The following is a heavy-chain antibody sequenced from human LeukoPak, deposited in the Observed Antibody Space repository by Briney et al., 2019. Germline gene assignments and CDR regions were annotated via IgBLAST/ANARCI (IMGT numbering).Heavy chain of an antibody. J-gene: IGHJ4*02. CDR3: AKGERRLAGATNGVDY. CDR2: ISDSGGTT. CDR1: GFTFSSFA. V-gene: IGHV3-23*01. D-gene: IGHD1-26*01. Sequence: QPGGSLRLSCAVSGFTFSSFAMSWVRQPPGKGLEWLSVISDSGGTTFYADSVKGRFTISRDNSKNTLYLQINSLRAEDTAVYYCAKGERRLAGATNGVDYWGQGTLVTVSS.